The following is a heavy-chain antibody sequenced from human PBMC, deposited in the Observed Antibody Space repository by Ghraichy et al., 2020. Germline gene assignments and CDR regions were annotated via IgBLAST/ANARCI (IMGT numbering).Heavy chain of an antibody. Sequence: LSLTCAASGFTFSSHAMSWVRQAPGKGLEWFSAIWGNGGRTHYADPVKGRFTISRDNSKNTLYLQVNSLRAEDTAVYFCAREGARRLEYYSSGYYFDYWGQGTLVTVSS. CDR1: GFTFSSHA. D-gene: IGHD3-22*01. V-gene: IGHV3-23*01. J-gene: IGHJ4*02. CDR2: IWGNGGRT. CDR3: AREGARRLEYYSSGYYFDY.